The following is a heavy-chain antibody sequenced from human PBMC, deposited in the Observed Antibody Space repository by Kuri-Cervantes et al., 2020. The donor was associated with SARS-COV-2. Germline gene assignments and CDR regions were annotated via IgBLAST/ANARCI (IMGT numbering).Heavy chain of an antibody. CDR3: AKDVAVGAHGVFDY. V-gene: IGHV3-30*02. CDR2: TRYDGSNK. J-gene: IGHJ4*02. CDR1: GFTFSSYG. Sequence: GGSLRLSCAASGFTFSSYGMHWVRQAPGKGLEWVAFTRYDGSNKYYADSVKGRFTISRDNSKNTLYLQMNSLRAEGTAVYYCAKDVAVGAHGVFDYWGQGTLVTVSS. D-gene: IGHD1-26*01.